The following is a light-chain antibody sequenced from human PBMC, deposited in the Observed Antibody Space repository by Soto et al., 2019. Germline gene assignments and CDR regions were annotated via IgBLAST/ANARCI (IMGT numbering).Light chain of an antibody. CDR2: EAS. J-gene: IGKJ4*01. V-gene: IGKV1-33*01. CDR3: QQYENLPLT. Sequence: DIQMTQSPSSLSASVGDRVTITCQASQDITNYLNWYQQKPGKAPKLLIHEASNLHTGVPSRFSGSGSGTDFSFTINALQPEDIATYYCQQYENLPLTFGGGTKVEIK. CDR1: QDITNY.